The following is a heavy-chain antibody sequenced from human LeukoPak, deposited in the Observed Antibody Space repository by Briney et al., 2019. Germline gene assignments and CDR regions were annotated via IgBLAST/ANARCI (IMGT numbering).Heavy chain of an antibody. J-gene: IGHJ4*02. D-gene: IGHD3-10*01. CDR2: IYPGDSDT. Sequence: GSLKISCKGSGYGFTSYWIGWERQMPGKGLEWMGIIYPGDSDTRYSPSFQGQVTISADKSISTAYLQWSSLKASDTAMYYCAALYGSGSYYPYYFDYWGQGTLVTVSS. CDR1: GYGFTSYW. CDR3: AALYGSGSYYPYYFDY. V-gene: IGHV5-51*01.